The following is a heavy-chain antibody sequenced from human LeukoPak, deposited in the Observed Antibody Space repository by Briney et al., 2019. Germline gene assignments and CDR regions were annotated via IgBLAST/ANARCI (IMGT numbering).Heavy chain of an antibody. CDR2: ISGSGGST. J-gene: IGHJ4*02. Sequence: PGGSLRLSCAASGFTFSSYWMHWVRQAPGKGLEWVSAISGSGGSTYYADSVKGRFTISRDNSKNTLYLQMNSLRAEDTAVYYCAKDRRYGSGSYFDYWGQGTLVTVSS. CDR3: AKDRRYGSGSYFDY. CDR1: GFTFSSYW. D-gene: IGHD3-10*01. V-gene: IGHV3-23*01.